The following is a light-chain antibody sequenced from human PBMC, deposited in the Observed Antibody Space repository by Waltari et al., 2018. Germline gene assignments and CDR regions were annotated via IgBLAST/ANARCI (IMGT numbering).Light chain of an antibody. J-gene: IGLJ2*01. Sequence: QSALTQPRSVSGSPGQSVTISCTGTSSDIGAFDFVSWYQQYPGQAPKLMIFDVNKRPPGVPHRFSASKSGNTASLTSSGLLNEDEADYYCCSYAGADTSVLFGGGTTVTVL. CDR2: DVN. V-gene: IGLV2-11*01. CDR3: CSYAGADTSVL. CDR1: SSDIGAFDF.